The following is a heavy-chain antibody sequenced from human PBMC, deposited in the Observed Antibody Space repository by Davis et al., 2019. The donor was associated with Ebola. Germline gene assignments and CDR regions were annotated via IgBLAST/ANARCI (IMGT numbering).Heavy chain of an antibody. D-gene: IGHD5-12*01. J-gene: IGHJ6*02. Sequence: GESLKISCAASGFTFSSYWMSWVRQAPGKGLEWVANIKQDVSEKYYVDSVKGRFTISRDNAKNSLYLQMNSLRAEDTAVYYCARYSGYDYYYYYGMDVWGQGTTVTVSS. V-gene: IGHV3-7*01. CDR1: GFTFSSYW. CDR2: IKQDVSEK. CDR3: ARYSGYDYYYYYGMDV.